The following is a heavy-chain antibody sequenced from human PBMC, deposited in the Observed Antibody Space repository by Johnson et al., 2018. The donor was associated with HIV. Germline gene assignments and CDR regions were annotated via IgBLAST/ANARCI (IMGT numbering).Heavy chain of an antibody. CDR1: GFTFTNYD. CDR2: LNWNGGST. Sequence: VQLVESGGGVVQPGGSLRLSCVASGFTFTNYDMNWVRQAPGMGLEWVSGLNWNGGSTGYADSVRGRFTISRDNAKNSLYLQMNSLRDEDTALYYCARGVAYYDSSGYYRGHDAFDIWGQGTMVTVSS. V-gene: IGHV3-20*04. D-gene: IGHD3-22*01. CDR3: ARGVAYYDSSGYYRGHDAFDI. J-gene: IGHJ3*02.